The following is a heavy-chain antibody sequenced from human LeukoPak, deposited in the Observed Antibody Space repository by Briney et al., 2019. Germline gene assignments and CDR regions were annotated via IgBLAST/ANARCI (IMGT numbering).Heavy chain of an antibody. CDR2: IYYSGGT. D-gene: IGHD3-10*01. V-gene: IGHV4-31*03. CDR1: GGSISSGYY. Sequence: SETLSLTCTVSGGSISSGYYWSWIRQHPGKGLEWIGYIYYSGGTFYNPSLKSRVTISVDTSKNQFSLKLSSVTAADTAVYYCARGRGVRKPYYYYGMDVWGQGTTVTVSS. CDR3: ARGRGVRKPYYYYGMDV. J-gene: IGHJ6*02.